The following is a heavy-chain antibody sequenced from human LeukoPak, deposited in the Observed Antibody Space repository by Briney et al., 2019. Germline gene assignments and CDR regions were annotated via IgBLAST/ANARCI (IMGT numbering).Heavy chain of an antibody. Sequence: ASVKVSCKASGYTFTDYFMNWMRQAPGQRLEWMGGIIPIFGTANYAQKFQGRVTITTDESTSTAYMELSSLRSEDTAVYYCARGPPLNYDFWSGSPYYFDYWGQGTLVTVSS. CDR1: GYTFTDYF. J-gene: IGHJ4*02. D-gene: IGHD3-3*01. CDR3: ARGPPLNYDFWSGSPYYFDY. V-gene: IGHV1-69*05. CDR2: IIPIFGTA.